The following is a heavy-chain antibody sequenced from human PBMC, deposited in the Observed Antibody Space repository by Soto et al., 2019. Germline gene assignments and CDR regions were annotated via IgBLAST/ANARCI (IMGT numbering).Heavy chain of an antibody. D-gene: IGHD6-6*01. J-gene: IGHJ4*02. CDR3: AKDGSIADFDY. V-gene: IGHV3-30*18. CDR1: GFTFISYG. CDR2: ISYDGSNK. Sequence: PGWSLRLSCAASGFTFISYGMHWVRQAPGKGLEWVAVISYDGSNKYYADSVKGRFTISRDNSKNTLYLQMNSLRAEDTAVYYCAKDGSIADFDYWGQGTLVTVSS.